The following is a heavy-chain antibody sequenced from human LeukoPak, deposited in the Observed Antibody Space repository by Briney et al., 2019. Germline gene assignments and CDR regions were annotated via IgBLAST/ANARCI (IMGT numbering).Heavy chain of an antibody. D-gene: IGHD2-8*02. CDR1: GGSISSYY. V-gene: IGHV4-59*01. Sequence: PSETVSLTCTVSGGSISSYYWSWIRQPPGTGLEWIGYIYYSGSTNYNPSLKSRVTISVDTSKNQFSLKLSSVTAADTAVYYCATTSTGDYYSYYMDVWGKGTTVTVPS. J-gene: IGHJ6*03. CDR2: IYYSGST. CDR3: ATTSTGDYYSYYMDV.